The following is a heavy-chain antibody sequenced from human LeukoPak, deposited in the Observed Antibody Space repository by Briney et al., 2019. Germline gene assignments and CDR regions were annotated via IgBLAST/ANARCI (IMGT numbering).Heavy chain of an antibody. CDR3: ARGSAIVGATGYYNGMDV. V-gene: IGHV3-13*05. CDR1: GFTFSNYD. Sequence: GGSLRLTCAASGFTFSNYDIHWVRQATGKGLEWVSGIGTAGDPYYTGSVKGRFTISRENAKNSLYLQMNSLRAGDTAVYYCARGSAIVGATGYYNGMDVWGQGTTVTVSS. D-gene: IGHD1-26*01. J-gene: IGHJ6*02. CDR2: IGTAGDP.